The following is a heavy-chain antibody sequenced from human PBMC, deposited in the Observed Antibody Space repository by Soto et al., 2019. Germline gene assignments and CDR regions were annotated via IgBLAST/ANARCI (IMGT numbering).Heavy chain of an antibody. D-gene: IGHD4-17*01. Sequence: EVQLLESGGGLVQPGGSLRLSCAASGFTFSSYAMSWVRQAPGQGLEWVSAISGSGGSTYYADSVKGRFTISRDNSKNPLYRQMNSLRAENTAVYYCATHRLLSYGDYVSYWYFDLWGRGTVVTVSS. CDR3: ATHRLLSYGDYVSYWYFDL. CDR2: ISGSGGST. CDR1: GFTFSSYA. V-gene: IGHV3-23*01. J-gene: IGHJ2*01.